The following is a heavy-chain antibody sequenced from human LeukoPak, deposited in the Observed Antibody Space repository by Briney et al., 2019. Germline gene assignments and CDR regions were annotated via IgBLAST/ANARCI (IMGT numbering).Heavy chain of an antibody. CDR2: IRDKANSYAT. V-gene: IGHV3-73*01. J-gene: IGHJ4*02. D-gene: IGHD2-2*01. CDR3: TRWDCTTTGCYPFDY. CDR1: GFTFSGSA. Sequence: GGSLKLSCAASGFTFSGSAIHWVRQASGKGLEWVGRIRDKANSYATAYIASVKGGFTISRDDSKNTAYLQMSSLKTEDTAVYYCTRWDCTTTGCYPFDYWGQGTLVTVSS.